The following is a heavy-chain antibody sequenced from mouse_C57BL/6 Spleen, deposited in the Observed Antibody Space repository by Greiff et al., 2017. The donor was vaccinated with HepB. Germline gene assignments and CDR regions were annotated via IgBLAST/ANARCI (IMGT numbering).Heavy chain of an antibody. D-gene: IGHD1-3*01. CDR1: GFSLSTSGMG. Sequence: QVTLKVSGPGILQPSQTLSLTCSFSGFSLSTSGMGVSWIRQPSGKGLEWLAHIYWDDDKRYNPSLKSRLTISKDTSRNQVFLKITRVDTEDTATYYCARRARGSKGYFDVWGTGTTVTVSS. J-gene: IGHJ1*03. CDR2: IYWDDDK. V-gene: IGHV8-12*01. CDR3: ARRARGSKGYFDV.